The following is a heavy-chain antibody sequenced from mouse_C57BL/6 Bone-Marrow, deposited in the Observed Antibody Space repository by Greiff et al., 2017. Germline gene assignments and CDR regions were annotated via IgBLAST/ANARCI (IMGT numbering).Heavy chain of an antibody. CDR1: GYTFTSYW. V-gene: IGHV1-64*01. J-gene: IGHJ4*01. CDR3: ARYYDGYYAMDY. CDR2: IHPNSGST. D-gene: IGHD2-3*01. Sequence: VQLQQPGAELVKPGASVKLSCKASGYTFTSYWMHWVKQRPGQGLEWIGMIHPNSGSTNYNEKFKSKATLTVDKSSSTAYMQLSSLTSEDSAVYYCARYYDGYYAMDYWGQGTSVTVSS.